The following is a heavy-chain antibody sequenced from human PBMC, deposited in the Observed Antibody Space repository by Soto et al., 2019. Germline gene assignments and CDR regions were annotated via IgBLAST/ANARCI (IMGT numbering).Heavy chain of an antibody. CDR2: IIPIFGTA. V-gene: IGHV1-69*06. CDR3: ARVGGSSSSGYYYYGMDV. Sequence: QVQLVQSGAEVKKPGSSVKVSCKASGGTFSSYAISWVRQAPGQGLEWMGGIIPIFGTANYAQKFQGRVTITADKSMSTAYMELSSLRSEDTDVYYCARVGGSSSSGYYYYGMDVWGQGTTVTVSS. CDR1: GGTFSSYA. J-gene: IGHJ6*02. D-gene: IGHD6-6*01.